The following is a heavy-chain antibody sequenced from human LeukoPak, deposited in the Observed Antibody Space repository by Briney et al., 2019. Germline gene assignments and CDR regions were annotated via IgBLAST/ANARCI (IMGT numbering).Heavy chain of an antibody. D-gene: IGHD3-22*01. Sequence: ASVKVSCKASGYTFTGYYMHWVRQAPGQGLEWMGWINPNSGGTNYAQKFQGRVTVTRDTSISTAYMELSRLRSDDTAVYYCARGDHYYDSSGYQPGDYWGQGTLVTVSS. CDR1: GYTFTGYY. CDR2: INPNSGGT. CDR3: ARGDHYYDSSGYQPGDY. V-gene: IGHV1-2*02. J-gene: IGHJ4*02.